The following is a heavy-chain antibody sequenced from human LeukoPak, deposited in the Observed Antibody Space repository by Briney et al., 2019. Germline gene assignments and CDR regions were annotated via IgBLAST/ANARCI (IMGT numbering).Heavy chain of an antibody. J-gene: IGHJ4*02. D-gene: IGHD6-19*01. CDR2: MYNRGST. V-gene: IGHV4-59*01. Sequence: SETLSPTCAVSGDSISKYYWSWVRQSPGKELEWIGYMYNRGSTIYNPSLKSSATISTDTSKNQFSLRLTSVTAADTVVYYCARAEKAVTGTLDYWGQGTLITVSS. CDR3: ARAEKAVTGTLDY. CDR1: GDSISKYY.